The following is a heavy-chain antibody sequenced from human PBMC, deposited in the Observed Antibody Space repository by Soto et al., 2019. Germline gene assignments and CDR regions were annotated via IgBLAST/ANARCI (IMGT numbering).Heavy chain of an antibody. D-gene: IGHD2-2*01. CDR2: INPSGGRT. CDR3: ARAGIAYCSSTTCYLYYYVMDV. J-gene: IGHJ6*02. V-gene: IGHV1-46*01. CDR1: GYTFTNYY. Sequence: ASVKVSCKASGYTFTNYYMHWVRQAPGQGLEWMGIINPSGGRTNYAQKFQGRVTMTRDTSTSTVYMELTSLTSGDTAVYYCARAGIAYCSSTTCYLYYYVMDVWGQGTTVTVSS.